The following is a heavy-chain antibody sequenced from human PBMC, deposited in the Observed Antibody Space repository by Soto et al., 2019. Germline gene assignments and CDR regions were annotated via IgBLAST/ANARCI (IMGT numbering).Heavy chain of an antibody. CDR3: ARSLRGYSGYALGY. CDR1: GGTFSSYA. CDR2: IIPIFGTA. D-gene: IGHD5-12*01. V-gene: IGHV1-69*13. Sequence: GASVKVSCKASGGTFSSYAISWVRQAPGQGLEWMGGIIPIFGTANYAQKFQGRVTITADESTSTAYMELSSLRSEDTAVYYCARSLRGYSGYALGYWGQGTQVTVSS. J-gene: IGHJ4*02.